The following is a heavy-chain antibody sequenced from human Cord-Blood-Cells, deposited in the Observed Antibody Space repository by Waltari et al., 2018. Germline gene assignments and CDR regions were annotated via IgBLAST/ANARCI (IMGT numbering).Heavy chain of an antibody. CDR3: AKDLVGATFDAFDI. D-gene: IGHD1-26*01. CDR2: CDPDKGET. V-gene: IGHV1-24*01. Sequence: QVQLVQSGAEVKKPGASVKVSCKVSGYTLTELSMHWVRQAPGKGLEWMGVCDPDKGETIYSQSVQARATMTEATSTEPPYRELGSLISEDPAVYYCAKDLVGATFDAFDIWGQGTMVTVSS. J-gene: IGHJ3*02. CDR1: GYTLTELS.